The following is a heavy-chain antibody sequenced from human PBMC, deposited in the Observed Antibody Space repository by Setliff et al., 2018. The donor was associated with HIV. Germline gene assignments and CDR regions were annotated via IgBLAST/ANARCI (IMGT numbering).Heavy chain of an antibody. CDR2: IYWDDDP. J-gene: IGHJ4*02. CDR1: GFSLSSIGVG. Sequence: SGPTLVNPTQTLTLTCTFSGFSLSSIGVGVGWIRQPPGKALEWLALIYWDDDPRYNSSLKNRLTITKDTSKNQVVLTMTVMDPVDTATYYCAHKPRIFAAGTRYFDFWGQGTLVTVSS. CDR3: AHKPRIFAAGTRYFDF. V-gene: IGHV2-5*02. D-gene: IGHD6-13*01.